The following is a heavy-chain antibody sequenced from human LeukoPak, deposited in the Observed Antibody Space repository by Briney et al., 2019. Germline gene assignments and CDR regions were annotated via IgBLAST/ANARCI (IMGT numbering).Heavy chain of an antibody. CDR1: GYTFTSYY. V-gene: IGHV1-46*01. D-gene: IGHD5-18*01. J-gene: IGHJ4*02. CDR2: INPSGGST. Sequence: ASVKVSCKASGYTFTSYYMHWVRQAPGQGLEWMGIINPSGGSTSYAQKFQGRVTMTRDTSTSTVYMELSSLRSEDTAVYCCASVNVDTASVDYWGQGTLVTVSS. CDR3: ASVNVDTASVDY.